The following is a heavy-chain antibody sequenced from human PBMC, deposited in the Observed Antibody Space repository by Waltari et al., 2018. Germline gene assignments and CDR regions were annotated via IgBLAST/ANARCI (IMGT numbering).Heavy chain of an antibody. V-gene: IGHV3-30*18. CDR1: GYPFNNYG. D-gene: IGHD1-26*01. Sequence: QVEESGGGVVQPGGSLRLSCVASGYPFNNYGMHWVRQAPGKGREWLAVIFSDGSGKYYADSMKGRFTMSRDKSKNTVYLQMNSLRPEDTAVYYCAKAGGIYNYPLDPWGQGTLVTVSS. CDR2: IFSDGSGK. CDR3: AKAGGIYNYPLDP. J-gene: IGHJ5*02.